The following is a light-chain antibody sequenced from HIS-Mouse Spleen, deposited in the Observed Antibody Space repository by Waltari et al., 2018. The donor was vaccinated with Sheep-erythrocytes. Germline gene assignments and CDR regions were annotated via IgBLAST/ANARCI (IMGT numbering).Light chain of an antibody. J-gene: IGLJ3*02. V-gene: IGLV2-11*01. CDR3: CSYAGSYTV. CDR1: SSDVGGYNY. CDR2: DVS. Sequence: QSALTQPRSVSGSPGQSVTISCTGTSSDVGGYNYVSWYQQNPGQAPKLMIDDVSKRPSWVPDRFSGSKSGNTASLTISGLQAEDEADYYCCSYAGSYTVFGGGTKLTVL.